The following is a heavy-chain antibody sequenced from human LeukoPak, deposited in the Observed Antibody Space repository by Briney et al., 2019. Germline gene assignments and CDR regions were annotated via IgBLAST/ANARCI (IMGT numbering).Heavy chain of an antibody. CDR2: IYSGGST. CDR3: ARDTSTVTNREFDY. Sequence: PGGSLRLSCAASGFTVSSNYMSWVRQAPGKGLEWVSVIYSGGSTYYADSVKGRFTISRDNAKNSVFLQMNSLRAEDTAVYYCARDTSTVTNREFDYWGQGTLVTVSS. CDR1: GFTVSSNY. D-gene: IGHD4-17*01. J-gene: IGHJ4*02. V-gene: IGHV3-66*01.